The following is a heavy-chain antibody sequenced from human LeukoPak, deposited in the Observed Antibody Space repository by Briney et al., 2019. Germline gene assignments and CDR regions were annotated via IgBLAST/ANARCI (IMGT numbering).Heavy chain of an antibody. CDR3: AKGISADGYNFKRGADS. V-gene: IGHV3-23*01. CDR2: VGGDGRVT. D-gene: IGHD5-24*01. CDR1: EFTFATYV. Sequence: GGSLRLSCAASEFTFATYVMTWVRQAPGKGLEWVSSVGGDGRVTYYADSVKGRFTISRDNSKNTIFLQMNSLRVEDTAVYYGAKGISADGYNFKRGADSWGQGAQVIVSS. J-gene: IGHJ4*02.